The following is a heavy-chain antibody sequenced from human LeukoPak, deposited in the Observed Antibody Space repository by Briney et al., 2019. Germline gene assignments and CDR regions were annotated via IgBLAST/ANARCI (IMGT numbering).Heavy chain of an antibody. V-gene: IGHV3-30*03. CDR3: ARGSMVRGVNYAFDI. J-gene: IGHJ3*02. CDR2: ISYDGSNK. D-gene: IGHD3-10*01. Sequence: GGSLRLSCAASGFTFSSYGMHWVRQAPGKGLEWVAVISYDGSNKYYADSVKGRFTISRDNSKNTLYLQMNSLRAEDTAVYYCARGSMVRGVNYAFDIWGQGTMVTVSS. CDR1: GFTFSSYG.